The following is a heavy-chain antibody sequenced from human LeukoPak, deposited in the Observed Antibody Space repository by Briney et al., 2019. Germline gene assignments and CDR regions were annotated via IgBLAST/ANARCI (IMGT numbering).Heavy chain of an antibody. J-gene: IGHJ6*02. CDR2: INHSGST. D-gene: IGHD2-2*01. V-gene: IGHV4-34*01. Sequence: SETLSLTCAVYGGSFSGYYWSWIRQPPGKGLEWIGEINHSGSTNDNPSLKSRVTISADKSISTAYLQWSSLKASDTAMYYCARHVESIVVVPAAIYYYYGMDVWGQGTTVTVSS. CDR1: GGSFSGYY. CDR3: ARHVESIVVVPAAIYYYYGMDV.